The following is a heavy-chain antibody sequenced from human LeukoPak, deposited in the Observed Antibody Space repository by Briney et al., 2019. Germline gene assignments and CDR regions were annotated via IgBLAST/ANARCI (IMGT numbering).Heavy chain of an antibody. CDR2: IYDSGST. J-gene: IGHJ4*02. D-gene: IGHD6-13*01. Sequence: SEALSLTCAVSGGSITSGTYYWTWIRQPAGKGLEWIGNIYDSGSTYYNASLQSQVTISIDTSKNQFSLKLSSVTAADTAVYYCARRASGQQLVFDYWGQGTLVTVSS. CDR1: GGSITSGTYY. V-gene: IGHV4-61*10. CDR3: ARRASGQQLVFDY.